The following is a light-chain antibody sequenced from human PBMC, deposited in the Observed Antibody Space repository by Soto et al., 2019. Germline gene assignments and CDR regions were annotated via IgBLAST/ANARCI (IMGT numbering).Light chain of an antibody. CDR2: DVS. CDR1: SSDVGGYYF. Sequence: QSALTQPRSVSGSPGQPVTISCTGTSSDVGGYYFVSWYQHHPGKAPQVMIYDVSKRPSGVPGRFSGSKSGNTASLTISGLKVEDEADYYCCSSGGSPTYVFGTGTKLTVL. CDR3: CSSGGSPTYV. J-gene: IGLJ1*01. V-gene: IGLV2-11*01.